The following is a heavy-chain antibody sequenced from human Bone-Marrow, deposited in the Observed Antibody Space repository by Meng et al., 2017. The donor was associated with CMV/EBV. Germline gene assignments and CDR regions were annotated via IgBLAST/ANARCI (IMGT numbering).Heavy chain of an antibody. CDR1: FSSFG. CDR3: ARGRAVVCTSTSCYNWFDP. J-gene: IGHJ5*02. V-gene: IGHV1-18*01. Sequence: FSSFGITWVRQAPGQGLEWMGWVSPYKDNTNYAQKFQGRVTMTTDTSTNTAYMELRSLRSDDTAVYYCARGRAVVCTSTSCYNWFDPWGQGTLVTVSS. CDR2: VSPYKDNT. D-gene: IGHD2-2*01.